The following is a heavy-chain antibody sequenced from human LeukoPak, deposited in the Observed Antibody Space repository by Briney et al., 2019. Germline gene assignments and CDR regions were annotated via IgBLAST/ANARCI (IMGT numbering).Heavy chain of an antibody. CDR2: ISTDGIGT. CDR1: GFTFTTYA. Sequence: GGSLRLSCSASGFTFTTYAMHWVRQAPGKGLEYVSGISTDGIGTNYADSVKGRFTVSRDNSKNTLYLQMSSLRPEDTAVYYCVKGSFFPSSENGFDSWGPGTLVTVSS. D-gene: IGHD1-14*01. V-gene: IGHV3-64D*09. J-gene: IGHJ4*02. CDR3: VKGSFFPSSENGFDS.